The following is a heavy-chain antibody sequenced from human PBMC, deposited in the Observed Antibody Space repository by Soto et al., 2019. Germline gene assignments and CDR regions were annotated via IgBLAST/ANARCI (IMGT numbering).Heavy chain of an antibody. CDR1: GFTFSGSA. Sequence: GGSLRLSCAASGFTFSGSAMRWVRQASGKGLEWVGRIRGKANSYATAYAASVKGRFTISRDDSKNTAYLQMTSLKTEDTAVYYCTRHLADTAMPYYYYGMDVWGQGTTVTVSS. J-gene: IGHJ6*02. CDR2: IRGKANSYAT. CDR3: TRHLADTAMPYYYYGMDV. D-gene: IGHD5-18*01. V-gene: IGHV3-73*01.